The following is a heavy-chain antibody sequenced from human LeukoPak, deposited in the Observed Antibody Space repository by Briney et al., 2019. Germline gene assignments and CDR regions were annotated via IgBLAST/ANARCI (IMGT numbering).Heavy chain of an antibody. CDR2: IHCSGST. Sequence: PSETLSLTCTVSGVSISTYYWSWIRQTPGKGLEWIGYIHCSGSTNYNPSPNSRVTISMATSKNQFSLKVNSVTAADTAVYYCERGTHSSSPIPLDYWGQGTLVTVSS. CDR1: GVSISTYY. J-gene: IGHJ4*02. CDR3: ERGTHSSSPIPLDY. V-gene: IGHV4-59*01. D-gene: IGHD6-6*01.